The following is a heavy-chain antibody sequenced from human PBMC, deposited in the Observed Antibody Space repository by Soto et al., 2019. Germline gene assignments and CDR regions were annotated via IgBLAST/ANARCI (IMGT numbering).Heavy chain of an antibody. J-gene: IGHJ3*01. CDR1: GYTFIGYY. CDR2: INPNIGGT. CDR3: ASSPYSSGWPPDAFDV. V-gene: IGHV1-2*02. Sequence: ASVKVSCKASGYTFIGYYMHWVRQAPGQGLEWMGWINPNIGGTNYAQKFQGRVTITADESTSTAYMELSSLRSEDTAVYYCASSPYSSGWPPDAFDVWGQGTMVTVSS. D-gene: IGHD3-22*01.